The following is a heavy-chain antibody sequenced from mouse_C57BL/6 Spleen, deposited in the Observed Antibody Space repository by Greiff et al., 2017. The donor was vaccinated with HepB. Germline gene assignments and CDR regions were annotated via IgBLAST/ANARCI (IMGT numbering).Heavy chain of an antibody. V-gene: IGHV1-80*01. CDR2: IYPGDGDT. Sequence: QVQLQQSGAELVKPGASVKISCKASGYAFSSYWMNWVKQRPGKGLEWIGQIYPGDGDTNYNGKFKGKATLTADKSSSTAYMQLSSLTSEDSAVYFCARCGTPYYFDYWGQGTTLTVSS. D-gene: IGHD1-1*02. J-gene: IGHJ2*01. CDR3: ARCGTPYYFDY. CDR1: GYAFSSYW.